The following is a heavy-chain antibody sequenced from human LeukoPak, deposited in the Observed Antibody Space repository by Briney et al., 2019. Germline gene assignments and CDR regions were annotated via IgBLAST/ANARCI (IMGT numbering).Heavy chain of an antibody. J-gene: IGHJ4*02. V-gene: IGHV4-61*01. CDR2: ISYSGST. CDR1: GGSVNSGTYY. CDR3: ARGGRWLQFNY. Sequence: SETLSLTCTVSGGSVNSGTYYWSWIRQPPGKGLEWIRYISYSGSTNYNPSLKSQVTISVDTSKDQFSLKLSSVTAADTAVYYCARGGRWLQFNYWGQGTLVTVSS. D-gene: IGHD5-24*01.